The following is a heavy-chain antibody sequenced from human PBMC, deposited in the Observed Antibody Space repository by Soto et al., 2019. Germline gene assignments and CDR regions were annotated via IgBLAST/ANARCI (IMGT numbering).Heavy chain of an antibody. D-gene: IGHD3-16*01. CDR2: ISPNNGNT. Sequence: ASVNVAFKASGYTFTIYCITLFLHSPGQWLEWMGCISPNNGNTKYAQKFHCRVTMSTDTSTSTAYMELRSLRSDDTAMYYCANKRGDLSNHEYWGKGNMVNVSS. V-gene: IGHV1-18*04. CDR1: GYTFTIYC. J-gene: IGHJ4*02. CDR3: ANKRGDLSNHEY.